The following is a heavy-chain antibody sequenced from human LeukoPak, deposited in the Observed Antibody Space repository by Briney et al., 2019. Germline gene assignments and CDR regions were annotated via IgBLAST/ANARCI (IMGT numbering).Heavy chain of an antibody. J-gene: IGHJ4*02. CDR3: AKDDPDRTGHLDY. V-gene: IGHV3-23*01. CDR2: ISGSGGST. Sequence: GGSLRLSCAASGFTFSSYAMSWVRQAPGKGLEWVSAISGSGGSTYYVDSVKGRITISRDNSKNMLYLQMSSLRAEDTAVYYCAKDDPDRTGHLDYWGQGTLVTVSS. CDR1: GFTFSSYA. D-gene: IGHD3/OR15-3a*01.